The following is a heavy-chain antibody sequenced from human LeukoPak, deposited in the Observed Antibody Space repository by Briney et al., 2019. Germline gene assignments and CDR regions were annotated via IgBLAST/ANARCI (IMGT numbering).Heavy chain of an antibody. CDR2: IHSGGVT. J-gene: IGHJ3*02. CDR3: ARREGTWGTFDI. Sequence: PSETLSLTCNVSGGSITTYYWSWIRQPAGKGLEWIGRIHSGGVTTYNPSFKSRVTISEDTSKNQFSLKLSSVTAADTAVYYCARREGTWGTFDIWGQGTMVTVSS. D-gene: IGHD7-27*01. V-gene: IGHV4-4*07. CDR1: GGSITTYY.